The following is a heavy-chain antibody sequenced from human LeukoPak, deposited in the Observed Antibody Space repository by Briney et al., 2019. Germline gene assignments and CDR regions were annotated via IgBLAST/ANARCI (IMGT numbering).Heavy chain of an antibody. CDR3: ARGRGQYYYDSSGYPEVYFDY. Sequence: GGSLRLSCAASGFTVSSNYMSWVRQAPGKGLEWVSVIYSGGSTYYADSMKGRFTISRDNSKNTLYLQMNSLRAEDTAVYYCARGRGQYYYDSSGYPEVYFDYWGQGTLVTVSS. CDR2: IYSGGST. V-gene: IGHV3-53*01. D-gene: IGHD3-22*01. CDR1: GFTVSSNY. J-gene: IGHJ4*02.